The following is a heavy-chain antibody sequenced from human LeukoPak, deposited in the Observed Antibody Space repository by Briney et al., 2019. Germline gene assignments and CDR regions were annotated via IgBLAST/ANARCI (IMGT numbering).Heavy chain of an antibody. CDR1: GGSFSGYY. J-gene: IGHJ6*03. CDR3: ARGRQDVTMIVVVMTAVSYYLDV. CDR2: MNPSGTT. V-gene: IGHV4-34*01. Sequence: SETLSLTCAVYGGSFSGYYWTWIRQTPEKGLEWIGEMNPSGTTNYNPSLKSRVTISVDTSKNQFSLELSSVTAADTAVYYCARGRQDVTMIVVVMTAVSYYLDVWGKGTTVTVS. D-gene: IGHD3-22*01.